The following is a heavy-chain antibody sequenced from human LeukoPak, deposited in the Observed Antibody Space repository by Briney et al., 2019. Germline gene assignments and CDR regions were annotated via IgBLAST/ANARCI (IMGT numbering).Heavy chain of an antibody. CDR3: ARRSLEITGFEY. V-gene: IGHV2-5*02. J-gene: IGHJ4*02. D-gene: IGHD1-1*01. CDR2: IYWDDDK. CDR1: RFSLSTSGVG. Sequence: ESGPTLVNPTQTLTLTCTFSRFSLSTSGVGVGWIRQPPGKALGCLALIYWDDDKRYSPSLKSRLTITKDTSKNQMVLTMTNMDPVDTATYYCARRSLEITGFEYWGQGTLVTVSS.